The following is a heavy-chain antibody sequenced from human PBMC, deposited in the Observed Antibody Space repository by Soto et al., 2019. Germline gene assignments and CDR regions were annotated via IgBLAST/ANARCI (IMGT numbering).Heavy chain of an antibody. CDR1: GGSISSGDYY. Sequence: SETLSLTCTVSGGSISSGDYYWSWIRQPPGKGLEWIGYIYYSGSTYYNPSLKSRVTISVDTSKNQFSLKLSSVTAADTAVYYWARGGGVVTPGFDYWGQGTLVPVSS. V-gene: IGHV4-30-4*01. CDR3: ARGGGVVTPGFDY. J-gene: IGHJ4*02. D-gene: IGHD2-21*02. CDR2: IYYSGST.